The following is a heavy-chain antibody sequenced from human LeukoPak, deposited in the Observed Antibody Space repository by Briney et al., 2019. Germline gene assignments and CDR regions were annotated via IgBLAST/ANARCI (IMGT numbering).Heavy chain of an antibody. CDR2: IQYDGSNT. CDR1: GFTFSSYG. V-gene: IGHV3-30*02. CDR3: AKDLIAAAGIDY. D-gene: IGHD6-13*01. Sequence: GGSLRLTCAASGFTFSSYGMHWVRQAPGKGLEWVAFIQYDGSNTYYGDSVKGRFTISRDNSMDTLYLQMNSLRAEDTAVYYCAKDLIAAAGIDYWGQGTLVTVSS. J-gene: IGHJ4*02.